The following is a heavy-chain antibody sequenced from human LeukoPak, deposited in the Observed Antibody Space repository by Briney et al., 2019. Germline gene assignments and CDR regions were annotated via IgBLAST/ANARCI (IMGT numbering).Heavy chain of an antibody. V-gene: IGHV4-39*01. D-gene: IGHD3-10*01. CDR1: GFTFSSYSMN. J-gene: IGHJ4*02. CDR3: ARHYGP. CDR2: IYYSGST. Sequence: LRLSCAASGFTFSSYSMNWVRQAPGKGLEWIGSIYYSGSTYYNPSLKSRVTISVDTSKNQFSLKLNSVTATDTAVYYCARHYGPWGQGTLVAVSS.